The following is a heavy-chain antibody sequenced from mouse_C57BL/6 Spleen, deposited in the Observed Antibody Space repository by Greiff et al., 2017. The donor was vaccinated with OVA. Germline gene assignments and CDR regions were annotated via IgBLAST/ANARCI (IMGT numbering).Heavy chain of an antibody. D-gene: IGHD2-1*01. V-gene: IGHV5-17*01. J-gene: IGHJ2*01. Sequence: EVKLVESGGGLVKPGGSLKLSCAASGFTFSDYGMHWVRQAPEKGLEWVAYISSGSSTIYYADTVKGRFTISRDNAKNTLFLQMTSLRPEDTAMYYCARTLYGNYFDYWGQGTTLTVSS. CDR1: GFTFSDYG. CDR3: ARTLYGNYFDY. CDR2: ISSGSSTI.